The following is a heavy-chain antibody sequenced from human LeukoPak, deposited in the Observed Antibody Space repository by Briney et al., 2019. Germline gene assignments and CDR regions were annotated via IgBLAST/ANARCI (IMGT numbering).Heavy chain of an antibody. J-gene: IGHJ4*02. D-gene: IGHD6-19*01. CDR2: TNPNSGGT. V-gene: IGHV1-2*02. Sequence: ASVKVSCKASGYTFTGYYMDWVRQAPGQGLEWMGWTNPNSGGTNYAQKFQGRVTMTRDTSISTAYMELSRLRSDDTAVYYCARDHSSGWYEGGYYFDYWGQGTLVTVSS. CDR3: ARDHSSGWYEGGYYFDY. CDR1: GYTFTGYY.